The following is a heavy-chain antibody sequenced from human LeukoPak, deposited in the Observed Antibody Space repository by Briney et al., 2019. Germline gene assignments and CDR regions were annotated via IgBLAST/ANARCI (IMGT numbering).Heavy chain of an antibody. D-gene: IGHD3-10*01. CDR1: GFTFSSYS. CDR3: ARGGSSGIFYFYMDV. J-gene: IGHJ6*03. V-gene: IGHV3-21*01. Sequence: GGSLRLSCAASGFTFSSYSMNWVRQAPGKGLEWVSSISSSSSYIYYADSVKGRFTISRDNAKNSLYLQMNSLRAEDMAVYYCARGGSSGIFYFYMDVWGKGTTVTISS. CDR2: ISSSSSYI.